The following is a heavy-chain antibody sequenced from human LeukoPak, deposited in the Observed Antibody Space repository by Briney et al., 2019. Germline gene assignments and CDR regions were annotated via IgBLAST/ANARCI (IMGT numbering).Heavy chain of an antibody. CDR3: AKGSSGWYYYFDY. Sequence: GGSLILSCAASGFTFDDYAMHWVRQAPGKGLEWVSGISWNSGSIGYADSVKGRFTISRDNAKNSLYLQMNSLRAEDMALYYCAKGSSGWYYYFDYWGQGTLVTVSS. CDR2: ISWNSGSI. CDR1: GFTFDDYA. J-gene: IGHJ4*02. D-gene: IGHD6-19*01. V-gene: IGHV3-9*03.